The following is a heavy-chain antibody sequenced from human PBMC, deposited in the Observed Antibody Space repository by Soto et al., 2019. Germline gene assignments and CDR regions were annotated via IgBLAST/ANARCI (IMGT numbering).Heavy chain of an antibody. CDR1: GFTFSSYG. J-gene: IGHJ6*02. D-gene: IGHD2-2*03. CDR3: AKDGYCSSTSCYVSYYYYGTDV. CDR2: ISYDGSNK. Sequence: PVGSLRLSCAASGFTFSSYGMHWVRQAPGKGLEWVAVISYDGSNKYYADSVKGRFTISRDNSKNTLYLQMNSLRAEDTAVYYCAKDGYCSSTSCYVSYYYYGTDVWGQGTTVTVSS. V-gene: IGHV3-30*18.